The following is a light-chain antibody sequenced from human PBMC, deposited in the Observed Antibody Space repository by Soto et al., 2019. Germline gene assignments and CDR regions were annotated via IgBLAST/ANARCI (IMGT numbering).Light chain of an antibody. J-gene: IGLJ3*02. CDR1: SSDVGSYNL. CDR3: CSYAGSSTFYWV. CDR2: EVS. Sequence: QSVLTQPASVSGSPGQSITISCTGTSSDVGSYNLVSWYQQHPGKAPKLMIYEVSKRPSGVSNRFSGSKSGNTASLTISGRQAEDEADYYCCSYAGSSTFYWVFGGGTKLTVL. V-gene: IGLV2-23*02.